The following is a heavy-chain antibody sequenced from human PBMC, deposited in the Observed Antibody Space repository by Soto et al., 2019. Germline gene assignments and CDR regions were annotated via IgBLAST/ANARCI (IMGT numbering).Heavy chain of an antibody. CDR2: FGGSGGST. V-gene: IGHV3-23*01. CDR3: AKDSNWGYEDY. Sequence: GGPRKLSGPAPGLPFSGYAWGWFAQPPGRGREGVSAFGGSGGSTYYADSVKGRFTISRDNSKNTLYLQMNSLRAEDTAVYYCAKDSNWGYEDYWGQGTLVTVSS. CDR1: GLPFSGYA. J-gene: IGHJ4*02. D-gene: IGHD7-27*01.